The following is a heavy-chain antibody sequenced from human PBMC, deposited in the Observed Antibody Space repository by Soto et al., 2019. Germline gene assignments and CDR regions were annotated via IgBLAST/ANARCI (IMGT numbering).Heavy chain of an antibody. D-gene: IGHD3-10*01. J-gene: IGHJ6*02. CDR2: ISWNSGSI. CDR3: AKDLYLWGLYYYGMDV. CDR1: GFTFDDYA. Sequence: SLRLSCAASGFTFDDYAMHWVRQAPGKGLEWVSGISWNSGSIGYADSVKGRFTNSRDNAKYSLYLQMNSLRAEDTALYYCAKDLYLWGLYYYGMDVWGQGTTVTVSS. V-gene: IGHV3-9*01.